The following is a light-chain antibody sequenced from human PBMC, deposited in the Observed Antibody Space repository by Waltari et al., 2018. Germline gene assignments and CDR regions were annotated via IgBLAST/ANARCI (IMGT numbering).Light chain of an antibody. CDR2: ATS. CDR1: QDISGS. J-gene: IGKJ2*01. V-gene: IGKV1D-8*01. CDR3: QQYYTVPYT. Sequence: VIWMTQSPPLLSASTGDRVTITCRVSQDISGSLAWYQQKPGKAPDLLIFATSTLQRGVPSRFSGGGSGTDFTLTITYLQSEDFATYFCQQYYTVPYTFGQGTKLEI.